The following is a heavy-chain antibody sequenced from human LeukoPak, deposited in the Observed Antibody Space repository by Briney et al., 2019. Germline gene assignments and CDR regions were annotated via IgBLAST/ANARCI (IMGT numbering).Heavy chain of an antibody. V-gene: IGHV4-4*07. D-gene: IGHD3-10*01. J-gene: IGHJ4*02. CDR2: IYTSGST. Sequence: SETLSLTCTVSGGSISSYYWSWIRQPAGKGLEWIGRIYTSGSTNYNPSLKSRVTISVDTSKNQFSLKLSSVTAADTAVYYCARRRGGGYYGSGSYSFDYWGQGTLVTVSS. CDR3: ARRRGGGYYGSGSYSFDY. CDR1: GGSISSYY.